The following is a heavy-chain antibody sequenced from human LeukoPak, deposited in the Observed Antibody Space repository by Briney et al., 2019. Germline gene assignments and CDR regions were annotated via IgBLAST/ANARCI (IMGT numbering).Heavy chain of an antibody. J-gene: IGHJ4*02. V-gene: IGHV4-34*01. Sequence: SETLSLTCAVYGGSFSGYYWSWIRQPPGKGLEWIGEINHSGSTNYNPSLKSRVSMSMDSSKKQLTLKLSSVTAADTAVYYCARRGYYYDSSGYYSWGQGTLVTVSS. CDR3: ARRGYYYDSSGYYS. D-gene: IGHD3-22*01. CDR1: GGSFSGYY. CDR2: INHSGST.